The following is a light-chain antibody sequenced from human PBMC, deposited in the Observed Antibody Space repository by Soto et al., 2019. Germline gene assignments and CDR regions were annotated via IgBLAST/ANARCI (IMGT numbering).Light chain of an antibody. V-gene: IGLV1-44*01. Sequence: QPVLTQPPSASATPGQRVTISCSGSSSNIGSYTVNWYQQLPGTAPKLLIYSNDQRPSGVPDRFSGSKSGTSASLAISGLQSEDEADYYCAAWDDSLNGVVFGGGTKVTVL. CDR1: SSNIGSYT. CDR3: AAWDDSLNGVV. J-gene: IGLJ2*01. CDR2: SND.